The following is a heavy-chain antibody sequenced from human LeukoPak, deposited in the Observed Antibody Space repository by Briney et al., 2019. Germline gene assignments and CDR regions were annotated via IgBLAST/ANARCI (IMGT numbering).Heavy chain of an antibody. D-gene: IGHD2-2*01. CDR2: IYYSGST. J-gene: IGHJ4*02. Sequence: PSETLSLTCTVSGGSISSGGYYWSWIRQHPGKGLEWIGYIYYSGSTYYNPSLKSRVTISVDTSKNQFSLKLSSVTAADTAVYYCARVPRVVVVPAAISRSGDFDYWGQGTLVTVSS. CDR1: GGSISSGGYY. V-gene: IGHV4-31*03. CDR3: ARVPRVVVVPAAISRSGDFDY.